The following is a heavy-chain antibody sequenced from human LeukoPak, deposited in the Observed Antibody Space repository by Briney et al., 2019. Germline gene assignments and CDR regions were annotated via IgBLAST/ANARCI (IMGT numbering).Heavy chain of an antibody. Sequence: GGSLRLSCAASEFTFSNYGMHWVRQVPGKGLEWVAFTGYGGSNEHYADSVKGRFTISRDNSKNTLYLQMNSLRAEDTAVYYCALVATTTPFDYWGQGTLVTVSS. CDR3: ALVATTTPFDY. J-gene: IGHJ4*02. CDR2: TGYGGSNE. CDR1: EFTFSNYG. V-gene: IGHV3-30*02. D-gene: IGHD5-12*01.